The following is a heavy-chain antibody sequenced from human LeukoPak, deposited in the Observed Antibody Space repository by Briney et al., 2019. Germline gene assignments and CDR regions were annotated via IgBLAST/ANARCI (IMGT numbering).Heavy chain of an antibody. Sequence: GGSLRLSCAASGFTFSSYWMSWVRQAPGKGLEWVANIKQDGSEKYYVDSMKGRFTISKDNAKNSLYLQMNSLRAEDTAVYYCARDSPYSGSPHSDAFDIWGQGTMVTVSS. CDR1: GFTFSSYW. CDR2: IKQDGSEK. V-gene: IGHV3-7*01. J-gene: IGHJ3*02. D-gene: IGHD1-26*01. CDR3: ARDSPYSGSPHSDAFDI.